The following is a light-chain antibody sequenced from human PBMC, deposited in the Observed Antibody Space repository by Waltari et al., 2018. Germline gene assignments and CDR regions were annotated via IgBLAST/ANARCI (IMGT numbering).Light chain of an antibody. CDR3: LQVSSYPRT. CDR2: AAS. J-gene: IGKJ2*02. V-gene: IGKV1-9*01. CDR1: QGINTF. Sequence: DIQLTQSPSFLSASVGDRVTITCRASQGINTFLAWYQHNPGQAPNLLFYAASTLQSGVPSRFSGSGSGTDFTLTISGLQPEDYATYYCLQVSSYPRTFGQGTKLEIK.